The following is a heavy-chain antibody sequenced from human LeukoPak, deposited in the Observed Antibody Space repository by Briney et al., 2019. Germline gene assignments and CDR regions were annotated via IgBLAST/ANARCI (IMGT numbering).Heavy chain of an antibody. CDR2: IYSGGST. CDR3: ARDQRWLPGWHAFDI. D-gene: IGHD5-24*01. J-gene: IGHJ3*02. Sequence: GGSLTLSCAASGFTVSNNYMRWVRQAPGKGLEWVSLIYSGGSTYYADSVKGRFIISRDNSKNTLYLQMNSLRAEDTAVYYCARDQRWLPGWHAFDIWGQGTMVTVSS. CDR1: GFTVSNNY. V-gene: IGHV3-66*01.